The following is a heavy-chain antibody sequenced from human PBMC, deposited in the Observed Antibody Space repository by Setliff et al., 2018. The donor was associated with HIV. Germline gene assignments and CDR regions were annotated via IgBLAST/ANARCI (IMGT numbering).Heavy chain of an antibody. CDR2: INHSGST. CDR1: GGSFSGYY. V-gene: IGHV4-34*01. Sequence: SETLSLTCAGFGGSFSGYYWTWIRQPPGQGLEWIGEINHSGSTDYNPSLKSRVTISVDTSKRQFSLKLSSVTAADTAVYYCARGLDYYGSGSYLPLGYWGQGTLVTVSS. D-gene: IGHD3-10*01. J-gene: IGHJ4*02. CDR3: ARGLDYYGSGSYLPLGY.